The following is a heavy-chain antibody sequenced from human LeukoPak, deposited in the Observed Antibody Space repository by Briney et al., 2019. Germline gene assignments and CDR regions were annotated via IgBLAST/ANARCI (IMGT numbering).Heavy chain of an antibody. V-gene: IGHV1-46*01. Sequence: ASVTVSFKASGYTFTSYYMHWVRQAPGQGLEWMGIINPRGGSTSYAQKFQGRVTMTRDMSTSTVYMELSSLRSEDTAVYYCALGVGETTVDYWGQGTLVAVSS. D-gene: IGHD1-26*01. CDR2: INPRGGST. J-gene: IGHJ4*02. CDR3: ALGVGETTVDY. CDR1: GYTFTSYY.